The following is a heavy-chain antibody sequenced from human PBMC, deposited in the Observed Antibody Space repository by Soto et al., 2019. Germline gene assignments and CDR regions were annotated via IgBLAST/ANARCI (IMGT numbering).Heavy chain of an antibody. V-gene: IGHV3-23*01. CDR3: AKDQGSSWYEIDY. J-gene: IGHJ4*02. CDR1: GFTFSNYA. CDR2: ISGSGGST. D-gene: IGHD6-13*01. Sequence: EVQLLESGGGLVQPGGSLRLSCAASGFTFSNYAVTCVRQAPGKGLEWVSTISGSGGSTYYADSVKGRFTISRDNSKNTVYLQMNSMISEDTDVYYCAKDQGSSWYEIDYWGQGTLVTVSS.